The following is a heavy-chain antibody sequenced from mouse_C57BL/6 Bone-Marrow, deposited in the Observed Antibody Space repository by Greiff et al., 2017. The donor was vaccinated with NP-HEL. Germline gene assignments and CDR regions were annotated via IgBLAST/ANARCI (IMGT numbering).Heavy chain of an antibody. Sequence: QVQLQQSGAELMKPGASVKLSCKATGYTFTGYWIEWVKQRPGHGLEWIGEILPGSGSTTYNEKFKGKATFTAAKSSKTAYLQLRSLTTEDSAIYYCARWGFYYYGSSYVDWYFDVWGTGTTVTVSS. D-gene: IGHD1-1*01. J-gene: IGHJ1*03. CDR2: ILPGSGST. V-gene: IGHV1-9*01. CDR3: ARWGFYYYGSSYVDWYFDV. CDR1: GYTFTGYW.